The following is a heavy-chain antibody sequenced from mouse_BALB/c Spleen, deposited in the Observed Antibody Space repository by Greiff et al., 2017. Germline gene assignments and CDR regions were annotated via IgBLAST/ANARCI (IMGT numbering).Heavy chain of an antibody. J-gene: IGHJ4*01. Sequence: DVMLVESGGDLVKPGGSLKLSCAASGFTFSSYGMSWVRQTPDKRLEWVATISSGGSYTYYPDSVKGRFTISRDNAKNTLYLQMSSLKSEDTAMYYCAREGRQRGLLMLMDYWGQGTSVTVSS. V-gene: IGHV5-6*02. D-gene: IGHD3-2*01. CDR2: ISSGGSYT. CDR1: GFTFSSYG. CDR3: AREGRQRGLLMLMDY.